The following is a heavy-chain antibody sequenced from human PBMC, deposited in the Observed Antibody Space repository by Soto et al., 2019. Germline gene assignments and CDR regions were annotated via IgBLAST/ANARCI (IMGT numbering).Heavy chain of an antibody. CDR3: AKVGLAGPPADYYFDY. V-gene: IGHV3-23*01. Sequence: EVQLLESGGALVQPGGSLRLSCAASGFTFSSYAMNWVRQAPGRGLEWVSGISGSGLDTYYADSVKGRCTISRDNSKNTLYLQMNGLGAEDTAVYYCAKVGLAGPPADYYFDYWGQGTLVTVSS. J-gene: IGHJ4*02. D-gene: IGHD6-19*01. CDR2: ISGSGLDT. CDR1: GFTFSSYA.